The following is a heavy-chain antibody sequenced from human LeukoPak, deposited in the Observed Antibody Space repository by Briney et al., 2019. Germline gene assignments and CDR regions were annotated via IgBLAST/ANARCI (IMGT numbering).Heavy chain of an antibody. CDR2: IYSGGST. V-gene: IGHV3-66*04. CDR1: GFTVSSNY. J-gene: IGHJ6*02. CDR3: ASQVGATYYYGMDV. Sequence: GGSLRLSCAASGFTVSSNYMSWVRQAPGKGLEWVSVIYSGGSTYYADSVKGRFTISRDNSKNALYLQMNSLRAEDTAVYYCASQVGATYYYGMDVWGQGTTVTVSS. D-gene: IGHD1-26*01.